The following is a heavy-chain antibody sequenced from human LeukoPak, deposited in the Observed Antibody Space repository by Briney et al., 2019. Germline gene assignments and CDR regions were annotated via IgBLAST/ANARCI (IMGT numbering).Heavy chain of an antibody. CDR3: ARERVIAAAGDGFDS. CDR2: IWYDGSNK. V-gene: IGHV3-33*08. CDR1: GFTFNNYA. J-gene: IGHJ4*02. Sequence: SGRSLRLSCSASGFTFNNYAMHWVRQSPGKGLEYVSAIWYDGSNKYYADSVKGRFTISRDNAKNSLFLQMNGLRDEDTALYYCARERVIAAAGDGFDSWGQGTLVTVSS. D-gene: IGHD2-21*01.